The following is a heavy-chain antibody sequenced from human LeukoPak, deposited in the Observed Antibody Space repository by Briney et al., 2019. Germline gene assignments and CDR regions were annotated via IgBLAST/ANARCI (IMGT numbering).Heavy chain of an antibody. CDR1: GFTFTTYS. CDR3: ARDHAMTGYSYGRYFDY. J-gene: IGHJ4*02. CDR2: ISYDGTNK. V-gene: IGHV3-30*04. D-gene: IGHD5-18*01. Sequence: GRSLRLSCAASGFTFTTYSMHWVRQAPGKGLEWVALISYDGTNKYYADSVKGRFTISRDNSKNTLYLQMNSLRAEDTAVYYCARDHAMTGYSYGRYFDYWGQGTLVTVSS.